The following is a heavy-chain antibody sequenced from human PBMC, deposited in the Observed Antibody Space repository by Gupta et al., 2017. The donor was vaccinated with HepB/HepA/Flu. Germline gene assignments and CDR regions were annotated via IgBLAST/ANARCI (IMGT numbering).Heavy chain of an antibody. D-gene: IGHD1-14*01. Sequence: INSYYWNWIRQPPGKGLEWIGYIYYSGSTNYNPTLKSRVTISVDTSKNQFSLKLSSVTAADTAVSYCERGGAYNNWFGPWGQGTLVTVSS. J-gene: IGHJ5*02. V-gene: IGHV4-59*01. CDR1: INSYY. CDR2: IYYSGST. CDR3: ERGGAYNNWFGP.